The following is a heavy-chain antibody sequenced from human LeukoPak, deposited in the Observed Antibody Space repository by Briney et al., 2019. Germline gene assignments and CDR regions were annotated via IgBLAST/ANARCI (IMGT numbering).Heavy chain of an antibody. CDR3: ARVMYYYDGLDY. D-gene: IGHD3-22*01. Sequence: SETLSLTCTVSGGSISSSSYYWGWIRQPPGKGLEWIGSIYYSGSTNYNPSLKSRVTMSVDTSKNQFSLKLSSVTAADTAVYYCARVMYYYDGLDYWGQGTLVTVSS. J-gene: IGHJ4*02. CDR1: GGSISSSSYY. V-gene: IGHV4-39*07. CDR2: IYYSGST.